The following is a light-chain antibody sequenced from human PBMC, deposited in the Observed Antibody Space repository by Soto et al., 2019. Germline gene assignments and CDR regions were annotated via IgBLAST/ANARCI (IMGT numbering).Light chain of an antibody. CDR2: DAS. CDR1: QSVSSY. V-gene: IGKV3-11*01. CDR3: QQRSNWPRT. Sequence: EIVLTQSPATLSLSPGERATLSCRASQSVSSYLAWYQQKPGQAPRLLIYDASNRATDIPARFRGSGSGTDFTLTISSLESEDFAVYYCQQRSNWPRTFVQGTKVEIK. J-gene: IGKJ1*01.